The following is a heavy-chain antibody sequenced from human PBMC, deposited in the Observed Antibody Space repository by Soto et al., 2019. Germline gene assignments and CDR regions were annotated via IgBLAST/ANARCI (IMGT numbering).Heavy chain of an antibody. J-gene: IGHJ4*02. Sequence: EVQLVESGGGLVQPGGSLRVSCAVPGFSVSDTWMNWVRQAPGKGLEWVGRINTGGASDYAAPVRDRFFISRDESQNTLYLQMDGLKSEDTAVYYCSRDKDSSDYGLDHWGQGTLVTVSS. CDR1: GFSVSDTW. CDR2: INTGGAS. D-gene: IGHD4-17*01. V-gene: IGHV3-15*01. CDR3: SRDKDSSDYGLDH.